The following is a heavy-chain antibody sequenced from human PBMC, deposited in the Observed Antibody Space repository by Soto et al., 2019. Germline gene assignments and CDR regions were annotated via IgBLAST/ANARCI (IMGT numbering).Heavy chain of an antibody. D-gene: IGHD6-13*01. V-gene: IGHV5-51*01. CDR1: GYIFTSYW. Sequence: VESLKISCKGSGYIFTSYWICWCLQMAGKGLEWMGIIYPGDSDTRYSPSFQGQVTISADKSISTAYLQWSSLKASDTAMYYCARQEYSSSWYSGYWGQGTLVTVSS. CDR3: ARQEYSSSWYSGY. J-gene: IGHJ4*02. CDR2: IYPGDSDT.